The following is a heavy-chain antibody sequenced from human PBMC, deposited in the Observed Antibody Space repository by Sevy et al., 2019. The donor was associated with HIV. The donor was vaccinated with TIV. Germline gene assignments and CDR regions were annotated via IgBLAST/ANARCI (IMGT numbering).Heavy chain of an antibody. CDR3: AREKSHRLQHSNRLPFGY. V-gene: IGHV3-48*02. Sequence: GGSLRLSCAASGFTFSSYSMNWVRQAPGKGLEWVSYISSSRSTIYYADSVKGRFTISRDNAKNSLYLQMNSLRDEDTAVYYCAREKSHRLQHSNRLPFGYRGQGTLVTVSS. J-gene: IGHJ4*02. CDR2: ISSSRSTI. CDR1: GFTFSSYS. D-gene: IGHD4-4*01.